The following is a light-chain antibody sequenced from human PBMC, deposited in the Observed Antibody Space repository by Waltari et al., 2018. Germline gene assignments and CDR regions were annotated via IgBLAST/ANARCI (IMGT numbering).Light chain of an antibody. CDR1: NIGSKS. CDR2: YDS. J-gene: IGLJ2*01. V-gene: IGLV3-21*04. CDR3: QVWDSSSDR. Sequence: VRITCGGNNIGSKSVHWYQQKPGQAPVLVIYYDSDWPSGIPERFSGSNSGNTATLTISRVEAGDEADYYCQVWDSSSDRFGGGTKLTVL.